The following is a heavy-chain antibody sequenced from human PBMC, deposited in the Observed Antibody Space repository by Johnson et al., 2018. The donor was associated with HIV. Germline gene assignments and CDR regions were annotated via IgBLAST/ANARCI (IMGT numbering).Heavy chain of an antibody. V-gene: IGHV3-9*01. CDR2: ISWNSDSI. CDR1: GFTFDDYA. D-gene: IGHD3-22*01. J-gene: IGHJ3*02. Sequence: VQLVESGGGLVQPGRSLRLSCAASGFTFDDYAMHWVRQAPGKGLEWVSGISWNSDSIGYADSVKGRFTISRDHAKNSLYLQMNSLRPEDTALYYCAKDKSTEWLLLRSPWSGFDIWGQGTMVTVSS. CDR3: AKDKSTEWLLLRSPWSGFDI.